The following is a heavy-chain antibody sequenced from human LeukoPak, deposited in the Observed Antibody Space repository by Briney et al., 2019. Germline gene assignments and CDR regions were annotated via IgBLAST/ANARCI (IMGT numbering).Heavy chain of an antibody. CDR1: GGSISSASYY. V-gene: IGHV4-61*02. D-gene: IGHD5-24*01. CDR3: ARGLVDMATTHFDY. J-gene: IGHJ4*02. CDR2: IYTSGST. Sequence: SETLSLTCTVSGGSISSASYYWTWIRQPAGKGLEWIGRIYTSGSTNYNPSLKSRLTISVDTSKKQFSLKLSSVTAADTAVYYCARGLVDMATTHFDYWGQGTLVTVSS.